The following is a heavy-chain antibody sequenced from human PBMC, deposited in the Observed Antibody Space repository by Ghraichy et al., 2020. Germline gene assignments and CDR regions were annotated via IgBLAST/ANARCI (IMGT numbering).Heavy chain of an antibody. D-gene: IGHD7-27*01. CDR2: MNPKSGNT. CDR3: ARAIRNELWSDY. J-gene: IGHJ4*02. Sequence: ASVKVSCKASGYTFSNYDINWVRQAPGQGLEYMGWMNPKSGNTGFVQKFQGRVTISTDTSAETAYMEMNSLTSEDTVVYYCARAIRNELWSDYWGQGTLVTVSS. V-gene: IGHV1-8*01. CDR1: GYTFSNYD.